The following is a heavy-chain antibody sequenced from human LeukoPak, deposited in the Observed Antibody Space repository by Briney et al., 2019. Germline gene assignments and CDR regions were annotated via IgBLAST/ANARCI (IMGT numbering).Heavy chain of an antibody. J-gene: IGHJ4*02. D-gene: IGHD6-13*01. CDR1: GGSFTNYA. Sequence: ASVKVSCKASGGSFTNYAISWVRQAPGQGLEWMGGIIPIFGTANYAQKFQGRVTITTDESTSTAYMELSSLRSEDTAVYYCARDRIAAAGTLYPDYWGQGTLVTVSS. V-gene: IGHV1-69*05. CDR2: IIPIFGTA. CDR3: ARDRIAAAGTLYPDY.